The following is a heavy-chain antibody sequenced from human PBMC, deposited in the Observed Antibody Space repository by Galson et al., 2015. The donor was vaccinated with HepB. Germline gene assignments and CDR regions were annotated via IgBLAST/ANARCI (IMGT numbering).Heavy chain of an antibody. Sequence: PALVKPTQTLTLTCTFSGFSLSTSGVGVGWIRQPPGKALEWLALIYWDDDKRYSPSLKSRLTITKDTSKNQVVLTMTNMDPVGTATYYCAHSDLILTDCSSTSCYSSLYFQHWGQGTLVTVSS. CDR3: AHSDLILTDCSSTSCYSSLYFQH. CDR1: GFSLSTSGVG. CDR2: IYWDDDK. J-gene: IGHJ1*01. D-gene: IGHD2-2*01. V-gene: IGHV2-5*02.